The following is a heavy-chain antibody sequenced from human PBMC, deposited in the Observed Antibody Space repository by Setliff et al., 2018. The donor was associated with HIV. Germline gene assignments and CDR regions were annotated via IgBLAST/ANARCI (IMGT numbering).Heavy chain of an antibody. CDR2: INAGNGNT. Sequence: GASVKVSCKASGYTFTSYAMHWVRQAPGQRLEWMGWINAGNGNTKYSQKFQGRVTMTRNTSISTAYMELSSLRAEDTAVYYCAKHPGHGDYDYLWGGYRYTGAFDIWGQGTMVTVSS. D-gene: IGHD3-16*02. V-gene: IGHV1-3*01. CDR1: GYTFTSYA. CDR3: AKHPGHGDYDYLWGGYRYTGAFDI. J-gene: IGHJ3*02.